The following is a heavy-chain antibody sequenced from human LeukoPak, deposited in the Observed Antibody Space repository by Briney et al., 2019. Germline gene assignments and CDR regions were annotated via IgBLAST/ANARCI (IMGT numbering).Heavy chain of an antibody. V-gene: IGHV3-48*04. Sequence: GGSLRLSCAASGFTFSSYSMNWVRQAPGKGLEWVSYISSSSGTIYNADSVTGRFTISRDNAKNSLYLQMNSLRAEDAAVYYCVREICGLDYWGQGTLVTVSS. CDR3: VREICGLDY. CDR1: GFTFSSYS. J-gene: IGHJ4*02. CDR2: ISSSSGTI.